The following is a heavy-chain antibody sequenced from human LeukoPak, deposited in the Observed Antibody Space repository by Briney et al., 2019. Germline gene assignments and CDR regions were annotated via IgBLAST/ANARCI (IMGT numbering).Heavy chain of an antibody. CDR3: ARDYSGSYHDAFDI. J-gene: IGHJ3*02. Sequence: GGSLRLSCAASGFTFSSYSMNWVRQAPGKGLEWVSSISSSSSYIYYADSVKGRFIISRDNAKNSLYLQMNSLRAEDTAVYYCARDYSGSYHDAFDIWGQGTMVTVSS. D-gene: IGHD1-26*01. CDR1: GFTFSSYS. V-gene: IGHV3-21*01. CDR2: ISSSSSYI.